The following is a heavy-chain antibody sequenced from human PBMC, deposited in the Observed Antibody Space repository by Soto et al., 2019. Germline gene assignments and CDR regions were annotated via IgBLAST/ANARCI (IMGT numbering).Heavy chain of an antibody. V-gene: IGHV3-74*01. CDR1: GFTLSNYW. CDR2: ISHDGGGT. CDR3: AHPRGYGVFDAYDI. D-gene: IGHD2-8*01. Sequence: GGSLRLSCAASGFTLSNYWMHWVRQVPGRGLVWVSRISHDGGGTSYADSVKGRFTISRDNAKNTVYLQMNSLKTEDTAVYYCAHPRGYGVFDAYDIWGQGTMVTVSS. J-gene: IGHJ3*02.